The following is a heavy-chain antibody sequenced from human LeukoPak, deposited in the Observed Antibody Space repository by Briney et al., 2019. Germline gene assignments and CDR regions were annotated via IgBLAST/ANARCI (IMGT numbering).Heavy chain of an antibody. J-gene: IGHJ4*02. CDR3: ARDRLYGSGSSPFDY. CDR2: IYSGGTT. CDR1: GFTVSSNY. V-gene: IGHV3-53*01. Sequence: PGGSLRLSCAASGFTVSSNYMNWVRQAPGKGLEWVSVIYSGGTTYYADSVKGRFTISRDNSKNTLYLQMNSLRAEDTAVYYCARDRLYGSGSSPFDYWGQGTLVTVSS. D-gene: IGHD3-10*01.